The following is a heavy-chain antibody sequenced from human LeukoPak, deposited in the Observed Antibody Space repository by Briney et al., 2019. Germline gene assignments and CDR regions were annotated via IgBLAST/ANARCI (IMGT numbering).Heavy chain of an antibody. CDR3: AGNVDTAMVTFDS. Sequence: PSETLSLTCAVSDYSISSAYYWGWIRQPPGKGLERIGSIYHSGSTYYNPSLKSRVTISVDTSKNQFSLKVTSVTAADTAVYYCAGNVDTAMVTFDSWGQGTLVTVSS. CDR2: IYHSGST. V-gene: IGHV4-38-2*01. D-gene: IGHD5-18*01. J-gene: IGHJ4*02. CDR1: DYSISSAYY.